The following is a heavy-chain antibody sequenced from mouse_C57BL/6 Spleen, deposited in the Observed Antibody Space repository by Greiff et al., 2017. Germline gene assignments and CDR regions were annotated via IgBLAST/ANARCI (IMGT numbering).Heavy chain of an antibody. V-gene: IGHV14-2*01. Sequence: VQLQQSGAELVKPGASVKLSCTASGFNIKDYYMHWVKQRTEQGLEWIGRIDPVDGETKYAPKFQGKATITADTSSNTAYLQRSSLTAEDTAVYYCASPDYGNYAYFDVWGTGTTVTVSS. CDR3: ASPDYGNYAYFDV. D-gene: IGHD2-1*01. J-gene: IGHJ1*03. CDR1: GFNIKDYY. CDR2: IDPVDGET.